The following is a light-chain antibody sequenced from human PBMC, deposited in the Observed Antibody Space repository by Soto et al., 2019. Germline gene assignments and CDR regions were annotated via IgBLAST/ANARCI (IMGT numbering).Light chain of an antibody. V-gene: IGKV1-5*03. CDR1: QTISSW. CDR3: QHYNSYSEA. CDR2: KAS. Sequence: DIQMTQSPSTLSGSVGDRVTITCRASQTISSWLAWYQQKPGKAPKLLSYKASTVKSGVPSRFSGSGSGTEYTLTISSLQPDDFATYDGQHYNSYSEAFGQGTKVDIK. J-gene: IGKJ1*01.